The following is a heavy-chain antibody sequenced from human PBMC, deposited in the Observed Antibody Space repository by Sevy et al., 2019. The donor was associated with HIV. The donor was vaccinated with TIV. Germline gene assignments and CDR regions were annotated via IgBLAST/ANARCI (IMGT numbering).Heavy chain of an antibody. CDR1: GFTFSSYG. CDR2: IWYDGSNK. V-gene: IGHV3-33*01. D-gene: IGHD3-9*01. J-gene: IGHJ4*02. CDR3: ARDFGNYDILTGYYRSPGGLDY. Sequence: GGSLRLSCAASGFTFSSYGMHWVRQAPGKGLEWVAVIWYDGSNKYYADSVKGRFTISRDNSKNTLYLQMNSLRAEDTAVYYCARDFGNYDILTGYYRSPGGLDYWGQRTLVTVSS.